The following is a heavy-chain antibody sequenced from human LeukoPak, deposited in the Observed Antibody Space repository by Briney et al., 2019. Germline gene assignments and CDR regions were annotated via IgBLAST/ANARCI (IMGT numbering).Heavy chain of an antibody. CDR3: ARRAAAGTPDY. D-gene: IGHD6-13*01. V-gene: IGHV3-30*03. Sequence: GGSLRLSCAASGFTFSSYGMHWVRQAPGKGLEWVAVISYDGSNKYYADSVKGRFTISRDNSKNTLYLQMNSLRAEDTAVYYCARRAAAGTPDYWGQGTLVTVSS. CDR2: ISYDGSNK. CDR1: GFTFSSYG. J-gene: IGHJ4*02.